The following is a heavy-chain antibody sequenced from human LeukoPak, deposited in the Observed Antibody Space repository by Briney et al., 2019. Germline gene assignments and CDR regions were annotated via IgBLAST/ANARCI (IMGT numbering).Heavy chain of an antibody. D-gene: IGHD2-15*01. CDR2: ICGSGGST. V-gene: IGHV3-23*01. J-gene: IGHJ3*02. Sequence: GGSLRLSCAASGFTFSSYAMSGVRQAPGKGLEGVSAICGSGGSTYYADSVKGRFTISRDNSKNTLYLQMNSLRAEDTAVYYCAKPLGDIVVVVAAAGGVGDAFDIWGQGTMVTVSS. CDR1: GFTFSSYA. CDR3: AKPLGDIVVVVAAAGGVGDAFDI.